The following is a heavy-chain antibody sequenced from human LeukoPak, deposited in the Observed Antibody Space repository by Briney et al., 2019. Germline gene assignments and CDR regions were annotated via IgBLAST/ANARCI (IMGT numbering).Heavy chain of an antibody. J-gene: IGHJ4*02. V-gene: IGHV3-7*01. D-gene: IGHD1-1*01. CDR3: ARGVPTGIDYFDY. Sequence: GGSLRLSCAASGFTFSSYWMSWVRQAPGKGLEWVANIKEDGSEKFYVDSVKGRFSMPRGNARNSLYLQMNSLRAEDTAVYYCARGVPTGIDYFDYWGQGTLVTVSS. CDR2: IKEDGSEK. CDR1: GFTFSSYW.